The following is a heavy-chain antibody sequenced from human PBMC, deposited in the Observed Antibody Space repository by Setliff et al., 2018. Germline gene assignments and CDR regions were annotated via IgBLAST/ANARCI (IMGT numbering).Heavy chain of an antibody. CDR3: ARTCSGSGCYAGLES. CDR1: GFTFSSYA. Sequence: GGSLRLSCAASGFTFSSYAMTWVRQAPGKGLEWVSGISGYGSRTYYADSVKGRSTISRDNSQNTMYLQMNSLRAEDTAVYYCARTCSGSGCYAGLESWGQGTPVTVSS. CDR2: ISGYGSRT. J-gene: IGHJ4*02. V-gene: IGHV3-23*01. D-gene: IGHD2-15*01.